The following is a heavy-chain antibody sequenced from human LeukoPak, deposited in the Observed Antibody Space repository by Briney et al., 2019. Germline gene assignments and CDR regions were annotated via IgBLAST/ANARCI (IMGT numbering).Heavy chain of an antibody. V-gene: IGHV3-9*03. D-gene: IGHD3-22*01. CDR2: ISWNSGSI. J-gene: IGHJ3*02. CDR3: AAEREYYYDSSGQRPYAFDI. CDR1: GFTFNDYT. Sequence: PGGSLRLSCAASGFTFNDYTMHWVRQAPGKGLEWVSGISWNSGSIGYADSVKGRFTISRDNAKNSLYLQMNSLRAEDMALYYCAAEREYYYDSSGQRPYAFDIWGQGTMVTVSS.